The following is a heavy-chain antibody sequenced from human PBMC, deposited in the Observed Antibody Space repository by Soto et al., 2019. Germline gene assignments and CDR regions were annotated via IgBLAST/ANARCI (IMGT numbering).Heavy chain of an antibody. CDR1: GGSISSYY. Sequence: QVQLQESGPGLVKPSETLSLTCTVSGGSISSYYWSWIRQPPGKGLEWIGYIYYSGSTNYNPSLRSRGTISVDTSKNPFSLKLSSVTAAATAVYYCARGWGGYFQHWGQGTLVTVSS. CDR3: ARGWGGYFQH. D-gene: IGHD7-27*01. V-gene: IGHV4-59*01. CDR2: IYYSGST. J-gene: IGHJ1*01.